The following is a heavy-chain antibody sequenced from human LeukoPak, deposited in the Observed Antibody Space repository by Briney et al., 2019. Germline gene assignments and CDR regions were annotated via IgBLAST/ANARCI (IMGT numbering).Heavy chain of an antibody. CDR3: ARPAEASCSGTSCYGYFHH. CDR2: IASDGRTT. D-gene: IGHD2-2*01. CDR1: GLTFSTYG. V-gene: IGHV3-30*19. Sequence: PGGSLRLSCAASGLTFSTYGMHWVRQAPGLGLEWVAVIASDGRTTYYADSVSGRFTISRDNSNNALSLQMNSLSADDTAVYYCARPAEASCSGTSCYGYFHHWGQGTLVIVSS. J-gene: IGHJ1*01.